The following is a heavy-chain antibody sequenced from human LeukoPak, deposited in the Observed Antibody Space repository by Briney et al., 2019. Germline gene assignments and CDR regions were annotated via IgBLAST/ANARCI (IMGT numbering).Heavy chain of an antibody. V-gene: IGHV4-59*01. CDR1: GGSISSYY. CDR2: IYYSGST. Sequence: SETLSLTCTVSGGSISSYYWSWIRQPPGKGLEWIGYIYYSGSTNYNPSLKSRVTMSVDTSKNHFSLKLSSVTAADTAVYYCARMRDWFDPWGQGALVTVSP. CDR3: ARMRDWFDP. J-gene: IGHJ5*02.